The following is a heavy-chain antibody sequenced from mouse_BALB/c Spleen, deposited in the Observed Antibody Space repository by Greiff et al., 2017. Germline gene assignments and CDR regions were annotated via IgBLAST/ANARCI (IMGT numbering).Heavy chain of an antibody. D-gene: IGHD2-1*01. Sequence: QVQLQQSGAELVKPGASVKLSCKASGYTFTSYDINWVRQRPEQGLEWIGWIFPGDGSTKYNEKFKGKATLTTDKSSSTAYMQLSRLTSEDSAVYFCARSIVYGNYGYFDVWGAGTTVTVSS. CDR1: GYTFTSYD. CDR3: ARSIVYGNYGYFDV. V-gene: IGHV1S56*01. J-gene: IGHJ1*01. CDR2: IFPGDGST.